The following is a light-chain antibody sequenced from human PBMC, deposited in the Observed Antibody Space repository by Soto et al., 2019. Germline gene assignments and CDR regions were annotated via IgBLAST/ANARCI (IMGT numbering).Light chain of an antibody. Sequence: ELTQPPSVSGAPGQRVTISCTGSSSNIGAGYDVHWYQQLPGTAPKLLIYGNSNRPSGVPDRFSGSKSGTSASLAITGLQAEDEADYYCQSYDSSLSGNVVFGGGTKLTVL. CDR2: GNS. V-gene: IGLV1-40*01. J-gene: IGLJ2*01. CDR1: SSNIGAGYD. CDR3: QSYDSSLSGNVV.